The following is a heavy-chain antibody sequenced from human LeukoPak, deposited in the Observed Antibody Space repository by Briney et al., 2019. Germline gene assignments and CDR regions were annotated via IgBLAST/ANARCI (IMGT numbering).Heavy chain of an antibody. CDR1: GGSITSYY. D-gene: IGHD2-2*01. J-gene: IGHJ6*02. V-gene: IGHV4-59*08. CDR2: IYYSGST. CDR3: ARHRLYCSSTSCYAAGYYYYGMDV. Sequence: SETLSLTCTVSGGSITSYYWSWIRQPPGKGVEWIGHIYYSGSTNYNPSLKSRVTNSVDSSKSQFSLKLSSVTAAVTDVYYCARHRLYCSSTSCYAAGYYYYGMDVWGQGTTVTVSS.